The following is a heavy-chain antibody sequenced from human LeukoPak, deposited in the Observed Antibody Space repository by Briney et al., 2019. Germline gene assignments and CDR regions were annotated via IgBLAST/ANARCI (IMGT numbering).Heavy chain of an antibody. CDR1: GLTLSSYE. D-gene: IGHD5-12*01. V-gene: IGHV3-48*03. J-gene: IGHJ4*02. Sequence: GGSLRLSCAASGLTLSSYEMNWGRQAPGKGLEWVSYISSSGSTIYYADSVKGRFTISRDNAKNSLYLQMNRLRAEDTAVYYCAREGDSGYDSYFDYWGQGTLVTVSS. CDR2: ISSSGSTI. CDR3: AREGDSGYDSYFDY.